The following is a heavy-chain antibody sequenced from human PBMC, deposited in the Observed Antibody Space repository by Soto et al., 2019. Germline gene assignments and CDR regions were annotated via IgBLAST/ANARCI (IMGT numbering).Heavy chain of an antibody. CDR3: ARGIILSGSYAFDI. D-gene: IGHD1-26*01. CDR1: GDSVSSNSAA. J-gene: IGHJ3*02. CDR2: TYYRSKWYN. V-gene: IGHV6-1*01. Sequence: SQTLSLTCAISGDSVSSNSAAWNWIRQSPSRGLEWLGRTYYRSKWYNDYAVSVKSRITINPDTSKNQFSLQLNSVTPEDTAVYYRARGIILSGSYAFDIWGQGTMVTVSS.